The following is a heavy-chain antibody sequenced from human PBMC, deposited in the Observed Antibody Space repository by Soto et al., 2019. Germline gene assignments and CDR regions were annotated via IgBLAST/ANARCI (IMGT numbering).Heavy chain of an antibody. V-gene: IGHV4-59*01. J-gene: IGHJ4*02. CDR3: AKYQRTAAEGYTLDY. CDR2: IFYTGST. D-gene: IGHD6-13*01. Sequence: PSETLSLTCTVSGDSMNNFYWSWIRQPPGKTLEWIGNIFYTGSTTYNPSLESRITMSVDTSKNQFSLRLSSVSAADTAVYFCAKYQRTAAEGYTLDYWGRGTLVTVSS. CDR1: GDSMNNFY.